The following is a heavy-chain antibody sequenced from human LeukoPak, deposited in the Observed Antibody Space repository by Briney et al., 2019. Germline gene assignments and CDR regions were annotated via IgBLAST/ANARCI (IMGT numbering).Heavy chain of an antibody. CDR3: ARDYQTGFTGPGGDF. CDR1: GYRFNNYA. Sequence: GGSLRLSCAASGYRFNNYALHWFRQAPGKGLEYVSGINNNGDSTYYANSVKGRFIISRDNSKNTLYLQMGSLTSEDTAVYYCARDYQTGFTGPGGDFWGQGTLVTVSS. CDR2: INNNGDST. V-gene: IGHV3-64*01. D-gene: IGHD3-9*01. J-gene: IGHJ4*02.